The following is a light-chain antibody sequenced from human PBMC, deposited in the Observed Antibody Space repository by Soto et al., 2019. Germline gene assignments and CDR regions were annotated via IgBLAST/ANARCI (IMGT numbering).Light chain of an antibody. CDR1: QSVSSSY. J-gene: IGKJ2*01. CDR2: GAS. Sequence: EIVLTQSPGTLSLSPGERATLSCRASQSVSSSYLAWYQQKPGQAPRLLIYGASSRATGIPDRFSGSGSGTDFTLTISRLEPEDFAVYYCQHSGSSPMYTFGQGTKLEIK. CDR3: QHSGSSPMYT. V-gene: IGKV3-20*01.